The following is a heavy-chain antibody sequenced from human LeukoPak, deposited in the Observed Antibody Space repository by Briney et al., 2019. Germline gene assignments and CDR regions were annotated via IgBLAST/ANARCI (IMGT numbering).Heavy chain of an antibody. CDR1: GFTCSSYS. Sequence: GGSLXRYCAASGFTCSSYSMNWVRQAPGKGLEGGSAISSDSNYIYYADSMKGRFTISRDNAKNSLYLQMNSLRAEDTAVYYCARDRSRVSDYWGQGTLVTVSS. V-gene: IGHV3-21*01. J-gene: IGHJ4*02. CDR3: ARDRSRVSDY. CDR2: ISSDSNYI.